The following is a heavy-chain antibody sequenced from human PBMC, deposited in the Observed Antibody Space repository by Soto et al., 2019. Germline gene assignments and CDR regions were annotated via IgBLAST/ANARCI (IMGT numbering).Heavy chain of an antibody. D-gene: IGHD5-12*01. CDR1: GFTFSSYW. CDR3: AREMATSPPPDY. Sequence: EVQLVESGGGLVQPGGSLRLSCAASGFTFSSYWMSWVRQAPGKGLEWVSNINQDGSEKYYVDSVKGRFTIARDNAKNSLYVQMNSLRAEDTGVYYCAREMATSPPPDYWGQGTLVTVSS. V-gene: IGHV3-7*01. CDR2: INQDGSEK. J-gene: IGHJ4*02.